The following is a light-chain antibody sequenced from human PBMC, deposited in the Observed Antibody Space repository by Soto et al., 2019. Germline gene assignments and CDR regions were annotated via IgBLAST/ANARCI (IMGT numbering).Light chain of an antibody. Sequence: ENVLTQSPGTLSLSPGERATLSCRASQSLSSSYLAWYQQKPGQAPRLLIYDASSRATGIPARFSGSGSGTDFTLTISSLEPEDFAVYYCHQRSNWPWTFGQGTKVDIK. V-gene: IGKV3D-20*02. CDR3: HQRSNWPWT. CDR2: DAS. J-gene: IGKJ1*01. CDR1: QSLSSSY.